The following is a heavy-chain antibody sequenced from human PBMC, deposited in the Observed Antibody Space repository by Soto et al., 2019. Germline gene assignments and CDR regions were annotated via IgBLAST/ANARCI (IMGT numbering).Heavy chain of an antibody. D-gene: IGHD5-12*01. Sequence: PGGSLRLSCAASGFSVSSNYMNWVRQAPGKGLEWVSIIRNGGDTYYADSVKDRFTVSRDNSKNTIFLQMNSLRVEDTAVYYCARDSWPQYWGQGTLVTVSS. CDR3: ARDSWPQY. V-gene: IGHV3-66*01. CDR2: IRNGGDT. J-gene: IGHJ1*01. CDR1: GFSVSSNY.